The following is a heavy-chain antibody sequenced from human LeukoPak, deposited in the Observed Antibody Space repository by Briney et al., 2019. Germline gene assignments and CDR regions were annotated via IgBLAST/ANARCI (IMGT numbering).Heavy chain of an antibody. V-gene: IGHV5-51*01. D-gene: IGHD3-22*01. CDR1: GYSFTSYW. Sequence: GESLKISCKGSGYSFTSYWIGWVRQMPGKGLEWMGIIYPGDSDTRYSPSFQGQVTISADKSISTAYLQWSSLKASDTAMYYCARHGLVNYYDSSVFAFDIWGQGTMVTVSS. CDR3: ARHGLVNYYDSSVFAFDI. CDR2: IYPGDSDT. J-gene: IGHJ3*02.